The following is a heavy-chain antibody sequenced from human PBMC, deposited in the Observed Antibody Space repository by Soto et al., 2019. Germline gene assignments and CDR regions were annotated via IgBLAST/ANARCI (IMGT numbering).Heavy chain of an antibody. CDR2: IYYSGST. CDR3: ARSVFP. Sequence: QVQLQESGPGLVKPSQTLSLTCTVSGGSISSGGYYWNWIRQHPGKGLEWIGYIYYSGSTYYNPSLKSRGTTSVDPSKNKFSLKLTSVTAAATAVYYCARSVFPWGQGTLVTVSS. J-gene: IGHJ5*02. V-gene: IGHV4-31*03. CDR1: GGSISSGGYY. D-gene: IGHD3-3*01.